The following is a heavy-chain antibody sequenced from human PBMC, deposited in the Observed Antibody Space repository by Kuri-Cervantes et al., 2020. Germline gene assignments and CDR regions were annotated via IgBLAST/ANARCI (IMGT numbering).Heavy chain of an antibody. Sequence: GGSLRLSCKASGYTFTSYGISWVRQAPGQGLEWVGTINLSGGNTYYAHKYEGRVTMTRDTSTGTVYMELSSLRSEDTAVYYCARERGQTSYFDYWGQGTLVTVSS. CDR2: INLSGGNT. D-gene: IGHD3-16*01. CDR1: GYTFTSYG. J-gene: IGHJ4*02. CDR3: ARERGQTSYFDY. V-gene: IGHV1-46*01.